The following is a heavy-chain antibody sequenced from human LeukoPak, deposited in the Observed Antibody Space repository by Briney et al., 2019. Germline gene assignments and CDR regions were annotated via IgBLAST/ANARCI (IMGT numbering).Heavy chain of an antibody. Sequence: GGSLRLSCAASEFTFGSHGLSWVRQAPGKGLEWVSAISSSGSMTFYADSVKGRFTISRDNSKNTLYLQMNSLRVEDTAIYYCARAPAGIAPTHYFDYWGQGTLVTVSS. J-gene: IGHJ4*02. D-gene: IGHD6-13*01. CDR2: ISSSGSMT. CDR3: ARAPAGIAPTHYFDY. V-gene: IGHV3-23*01. CDR1: EFTFGSHG.